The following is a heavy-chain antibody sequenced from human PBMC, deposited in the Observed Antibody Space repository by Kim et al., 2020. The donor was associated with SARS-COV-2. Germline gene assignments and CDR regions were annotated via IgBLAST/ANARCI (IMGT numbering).Heavy chain of an antibody. CDR3: ARSRAYYYGSGSYLNWFDP. J-gene: IGHJ5*02. CDR2: IYYSGCT. V-gene: IGHV4-39*01. CDR1: GGSISSSSYY. Sequence: SETLSLTCTVSGGSISSSSYYWGWIRQPPGKGLEWIGSIYYSGCTYYNPSLKSRVTISVDTSKNQFSLKLSSVTAADTAVYYCARSRAYYYGSGSYLNWFDPWGQGTLVTVSS. D-gene: IGHD3-10*01.